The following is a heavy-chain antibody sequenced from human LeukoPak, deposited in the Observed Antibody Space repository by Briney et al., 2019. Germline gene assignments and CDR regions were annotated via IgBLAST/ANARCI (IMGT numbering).Heavy chain of an antibody. CDR3: AKVLRRAGYNYLDY. Sequence: GGSLRLSCAASGFTFSSYGMHWVRQAPGKGLEWVAFIPYDGSNKYYADSVKGRFTISRDNSKNTLYLQMNSLRAEDTAVYYCAKVLRRAGYNYLDYWGQGTLVTVSS. CDR2: IPYDGSNK. D-gene: IGHD5-24*01. CDR1: GFTFSSYG. V-gene: IGHV3-30*02. J-gene: IGHJ4*02.